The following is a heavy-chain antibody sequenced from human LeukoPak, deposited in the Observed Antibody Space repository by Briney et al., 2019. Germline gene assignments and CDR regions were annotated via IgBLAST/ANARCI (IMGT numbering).Heavy chain of an antibody. CDR3: ARGVNRNSGYFRY. CDR1: GYTFTSYY. J-gene: IGHJ4*02. V-gene: IGHV1-8*02. D-gene: IGHD3-22*01. Sequence: GASVKVSCKASGYTFTSYYMHWVRQATGQGLEWMGWMNPNSGNTGYAQKFQGRVAMTRNTSISTAYMELSSLRSEDTAVYYCARGVNRNSGYFRYWGQGTLVTVSS. CDR2: MNPNSGNT.